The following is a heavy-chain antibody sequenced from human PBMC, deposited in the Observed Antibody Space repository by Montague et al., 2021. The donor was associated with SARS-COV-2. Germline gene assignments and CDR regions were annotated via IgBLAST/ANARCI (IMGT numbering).Heavy chain of an antibody. D-gene: IGHD3-22*01. V-gene: IGHV3-23*01. CDR2: ISGSGGTT. Sequence: SLRLSCAASRFTFSYYAMSWVRQAPGKGLEWVSTISGSGGTTYYADSVKGRFTISRDNSKNTLYLRMNSLRAEDTAVYYCAKAHYYGSSGYYFWGQGTLVTVSS. CDR3: AKAHYYGSSGYYF. J-gene: IGHJ4*02. CDR1: RFTFSYYA.